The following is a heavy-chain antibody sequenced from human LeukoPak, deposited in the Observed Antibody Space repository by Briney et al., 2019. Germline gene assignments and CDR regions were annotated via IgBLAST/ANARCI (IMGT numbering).Heavy chain of an antibody. Sequence: SETLSLTCTVSGGSISTYYWSWIRQPPGKGLEWIGYIYYSGSTNYNPSLKSRVSISVDTSKNQFSLKLRSVTAADTAVYYCGGGGRDVFLYWGQGTLVTVSS. J-gene: IGHJ4*02. V-gene: IGHV4-59*08. CDR1: GGSISTYY. D-gene: IGHD2-15*01. CDR2: IYYSGST. CDR3: GGGGRDVFLY.